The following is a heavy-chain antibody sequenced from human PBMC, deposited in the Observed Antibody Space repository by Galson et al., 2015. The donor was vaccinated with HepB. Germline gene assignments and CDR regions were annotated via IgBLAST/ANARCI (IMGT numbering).Heavy chain of an antibody. CDR3: AREGAKDIVVVVAATPRFFDY. J-gene: IGHJ4*02. Sequence: SLRLSCAASGFTSSSYSMNWVRQAPGKGLEWVSSISSSSSYIYYADSVKGRFTISRDNAKNSLYLQMNSLRAEDTAVYYCAREGAKDIVVVVAATPRFFDYWGQGTLVTVSS. D-gene: IGHD2-15*01. V-gene: IGHV3-21*01. CDR2: ISSSSSYI. CDR1: GFTSSSYS.